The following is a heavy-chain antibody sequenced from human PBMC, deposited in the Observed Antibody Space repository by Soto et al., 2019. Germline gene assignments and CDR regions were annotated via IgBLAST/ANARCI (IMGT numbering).Heavy chain of an antibody. J-gene: IGHJ6*03. V-gene: IGHV4-34*01. CDR2: INHSGST. D-gene: IGHD1-7*01. CDR3: GRANWNYLGPYYYYYYMDV. CDR1: GGSFSGYY. Sequence: SETLSLTCAVYGGSFSGYYWSWIRQPPGKGLEWIGEINHSGSTNYNPSLKSRVTISVDTSKNQFSLKLSSVTAADTAVYYCGRANWNYLGPYYYYYYMDVWGKGTTVTVSS.